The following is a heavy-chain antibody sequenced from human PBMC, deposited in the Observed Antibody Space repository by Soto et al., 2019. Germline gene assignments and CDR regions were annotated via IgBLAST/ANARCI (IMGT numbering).Heavy chain of an antibody. V-gene: IGHV3-11*01. CDR2: ISGSGNTI. CDR1: GFSFRDYY. Sequence: QVQLVESGGALVKPGGSLRLSCAASGFSFRDYYMSWIRQAPGKGLEWISYISGSGNTIYYADSVKGRFIISRDNAKNSLFLQMNSLRADDTGVYYCARDRLPMVVVVMGWFDPWGQGTLVTVSS. J-gene: IGHJ5*02. CDR3: ARDRLPMVVVVMGWFDP. D-gene: IGHD3-22*01.